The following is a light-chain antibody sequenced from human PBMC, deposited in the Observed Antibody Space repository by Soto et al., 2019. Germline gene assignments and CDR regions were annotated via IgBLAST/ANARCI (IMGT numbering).Light chain of an antibody. CDR3: QHYGSSLSIT. Sequence: EIVLTQSPGTLSLSPGERATLSCRASQSISSSYLAWYQQKPGQAPRLLIYGASSRASGFPNRFSGSGSGTDFTLTIRRLEPEDFAVYYCQHYGSSLSITFGQGTRLEIK. V-gene: IGKV3-20*01. CDR2: GAS. J-gene: IGKJ5*01. CDR1: QSISSSY.